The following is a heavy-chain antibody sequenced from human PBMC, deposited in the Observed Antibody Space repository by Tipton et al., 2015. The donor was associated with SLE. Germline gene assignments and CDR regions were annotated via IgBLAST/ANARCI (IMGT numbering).Heavy chain of an antibody. V-gene: IGHV4-4*07. CDR3: ARVVTVLATHYYDMDV. CDR1: DDSITNYY. CDR2: IYRSGTA. J-gene: IGHJ6*02. Sequence: TLSLTCTVSDDSITNYYWNWIRQPPGKGLEWIGSIYRSGTAYYNPSLKSRVTMSVDTSKTQFSLKVMSLTAADTAVYYCARVVTVLATHYYDMDVWGQGTTVTVSS. D-gene: IGHD2-21*02.